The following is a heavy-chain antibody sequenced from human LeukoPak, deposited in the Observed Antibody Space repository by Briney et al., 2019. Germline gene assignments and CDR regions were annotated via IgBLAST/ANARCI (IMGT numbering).Heavy chain of an antibody. Sequence: GGSLRLSCAASGFTFSNYAMSWVRQAPGKGLEWVSVIYSGGSAYYADSVKGRFTISRDNSKNTLYLQMNSLRAEDTAVYYCARGKRYCSSTSCYFDYWGQGTLVTVSS. V-gene: IGHV3-66*01. CDR1: GFTFSNYA. J-gene: IGHJ4*02. CDR2: IYSGGSA. CDR3: ARGKRYCSSTSCYFDY. D-gene: IGHD2-2*01.